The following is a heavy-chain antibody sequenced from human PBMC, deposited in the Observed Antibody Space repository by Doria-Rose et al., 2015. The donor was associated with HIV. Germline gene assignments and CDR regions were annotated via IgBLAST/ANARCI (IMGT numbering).Heavy chain of an antibody. CDR3: ARIKSSRWYHKYYFDF. J-gene: IGHJ4*02. CDR2: NFSDDER. V-gene: IGHV2-26*01. CDR1: GVSLSSPGMG. Sequence: QVTLKESGPVLVKPTETLTLTCTVSGVSLSSPGMGVSWIRQPPVKALEWLANNFSDDERSYQTSLKSRLTISRGTSKSQVVLTMTDMDPVDTATYYCARIKSSRWYHKYYFDFWGQGTLVIVSA. D-gene: IGHD6-13*01.